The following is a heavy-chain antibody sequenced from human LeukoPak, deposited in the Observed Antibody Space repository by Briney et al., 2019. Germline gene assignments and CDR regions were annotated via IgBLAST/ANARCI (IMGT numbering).Heavy chain of an antibody. CDR1: GYTFTGYY. Sequence: ASVKVSCKASGYTFTGYYIHWVRQAPGQGLEWMGWINPNTGGTKYAQRFQDRVTMTRDTSISTAYMEVSRLRYDDTAVYYCARPLRVTMIRGAAFRASSDFDPWGQGTLVTVSS. V-gene: IGHV1-2*02. CDR2: INPNTGGT. D-gene: IGHD3-10*01. CDR3: ARPLRVTMIRGAAFRASSDFDP. J-gene: IGHJ5*02.